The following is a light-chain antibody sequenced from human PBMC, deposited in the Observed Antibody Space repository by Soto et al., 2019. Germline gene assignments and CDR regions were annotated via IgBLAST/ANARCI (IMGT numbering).Light chain of an antibody. CDR3: QSYDSSLSVVV. CDR1: SSNIGAGYD. CDR2: GDT. V-gene: IGLV1-40*01. Sequence: QSVLTQPPSVSGAPGQRVIISCIGSSSNIGAGYDVKWYQQLPGTAPKLLIYGDTNRPSGVPDRFSGSKSGTSASLAITGLQTEDEADYYCQSYDSSLSVVVFGGGTKLTVL. J-gene: IGLJ2*01.